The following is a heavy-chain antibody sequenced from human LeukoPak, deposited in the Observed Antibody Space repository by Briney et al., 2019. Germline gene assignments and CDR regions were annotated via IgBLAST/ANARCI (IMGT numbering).Heavy chain of an antibody. CDR1: GGSFSYYY. CDR3: ARHGQYSSGWYVHNWFDP. J-gene: IGHJ5*02. Sequence: PSETLSLTCVGYGGSFSYYYWRWIRPPPGKGLAWIGEINHSGSTNYNPSLKSRVTISVDTSKNQFSLKLSSVTAADTAVYYCARHGQYSSGWYVHNWFDPWGQGTLVTVSS. V-gene: IGHV4-34*01. CDR2: INHSGST. D-gene: IGHD6-19*01.